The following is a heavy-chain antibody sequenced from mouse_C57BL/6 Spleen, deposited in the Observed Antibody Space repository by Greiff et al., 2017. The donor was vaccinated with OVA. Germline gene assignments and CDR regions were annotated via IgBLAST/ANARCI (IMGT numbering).Heavy chain of an antibody. J-gene: IGHJ4*01. CDR2: INPSNGGT. CDR1: GYTFTSYW. D-gene: IGHD2-3*01. CDR3: ARYSIYDGYYNYAMDY. V-gene: IGHV1-53*01. Sequence: QVQLQQPGTELVKPGASVKLSCKASGYTFTSYWMHWVKQRPGQGLEWIGNINPSNGGTNYNEKFKSKATLTVDKSSSTAYMQLSSLTSEDSAVYYCARYSIYDGYYNYAMDYWGQGTSVTVSS.